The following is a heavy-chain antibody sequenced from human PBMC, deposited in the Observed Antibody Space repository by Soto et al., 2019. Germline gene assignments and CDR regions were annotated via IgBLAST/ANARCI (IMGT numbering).Heavy chain of an antibody. CDR3: AKDHSGHEYPQCIDY. D-gene: IGHD5-12*01. Sequence: PGGSLRLSCAASGFTFSSYGMHWVRQAPGKGLEWVAVISYDGSNKYYADSVKGRFTISRDNSKNTLYLQMNSLRAEDTAVYYRAKDHSGHEYPQCIDYGGKGTLVPVSS. V-gene: IGHV3-30*18. CDR1: GFTFSSYG. CDR2: ISYDGSNK. J-gene: IGHJ4*02.